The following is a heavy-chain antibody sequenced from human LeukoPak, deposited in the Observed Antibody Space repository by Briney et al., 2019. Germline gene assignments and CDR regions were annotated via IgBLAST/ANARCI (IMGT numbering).Heavy chain of an antibody. V-gene: IGHV4-59*04. Sequence: GSLRLSCAASGFTFSYFSMNWVRQPPGKGLECIGNIYSSGTAYYNPSLKSRVTISIDTSKSQFSLRLSSVTAADTAVYYCVQNIPGTIEHWGQGTLVTVSS. CDR1: GFTFSYFSMN. J-gene: IGHJ1*01. CDR3: VQNIPGTIEH. D-gene: IGHD1-7*01. CDR2: IYSSGTA.